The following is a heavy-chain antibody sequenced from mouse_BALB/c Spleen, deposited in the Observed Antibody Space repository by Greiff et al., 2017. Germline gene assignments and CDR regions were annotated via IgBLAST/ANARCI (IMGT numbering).Heavy chain of an antibody. V-gene: IGHV5-12-2*01. D-gene: IGHD2-13*01. J-gene: IGHJ3*01. Sequence: EVQVVESGGGLVQPGGSLKLSCAASGFTFSSYTMSWVRQTPEKRLEWVAYISNGGGSTYYPDTVKGRFTISRDNAKNTLYLQMSSLKSEDTAMYYCARHLPYGEGLPFAYWGQGTLVTVSA. CDR2: ISNGGGST. CDR1: GFTFSSYT. CDR3: ARHLPYGEGLPFAY.